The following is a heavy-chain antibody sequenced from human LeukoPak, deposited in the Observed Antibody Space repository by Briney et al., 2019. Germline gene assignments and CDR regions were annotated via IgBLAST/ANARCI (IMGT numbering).Heavy chain of an antibody. D-gene: IGHD6-19*01. Sequence: GGSLRLSCAASGFTFSSYGMSWVRQAPGKGLEWVSAISGSGGSTYYADSVKGRFTISRDNSKNTLYLQMISLRAEDTAVYYCAKVGSSGPVDYWGQGTLVTVSS. CDR2: ISGSGGST. CDR1: GFTFSSYG. CDR3: AKVGSSGPVDY. J-gene: IGHJ4*02. V-gene: IGHV3-23*01.